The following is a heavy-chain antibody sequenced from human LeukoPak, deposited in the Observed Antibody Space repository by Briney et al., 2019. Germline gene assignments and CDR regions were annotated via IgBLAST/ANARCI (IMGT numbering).Heavy chain of an antibody. J-gene: IGHJ4*02. V-gene: IGHV4-59*01. D-gene: IGHD3-3*01. Sequence: SETLSLTCTVSGGSIGSYYWSWIRQPPGKGLEWIGYIYYSGSTNYNPSLKSRVTISVDTSKNQFSLKLSSVTAADTAVYYCARDSTDDDYYFDYWGQGTLVTVSS. CDR3: ARDSTDDDYYFDY. CDR2: IYYSGST. CDR1: GGSIGSYY.